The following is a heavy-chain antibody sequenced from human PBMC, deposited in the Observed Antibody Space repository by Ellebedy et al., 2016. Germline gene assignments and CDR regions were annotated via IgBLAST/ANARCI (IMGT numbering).Heavy chain of an antibody. J-gene: IGHJ6*02. CDR3: YVGYYYYCVDV. CDR2: FYWRGST. V-gene: IGHV4-39*02. CDR1: GGSIRGSSYY. Sequence: SETLSLTCTVSGGSIRGSSYYWGWIRQPPGKGLEWIGSFYWRGSTYYNPSLKSRVTISADTSTNHFSLRLSSVTAADTAVYYCYVGYYYYCVDVWGQGTTVTVSS. D-gene: IGHD3-10*02.